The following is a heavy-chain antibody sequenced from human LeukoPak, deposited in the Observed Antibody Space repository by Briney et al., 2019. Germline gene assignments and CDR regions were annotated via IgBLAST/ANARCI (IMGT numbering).Heavy chain of an antibody. CDR2: SNPEDGEM. J-gene: IGHJ4*02. V-gene: IGHV1-24*01. CDR3: TTPYIFTGSFDY. D-gene: IGHD1-14*01. CDR1: GYSLTEFC. Sequence: GASVKVSCKVSGYSLTEFCIHWVRQAPGKGLEWMGGSNPEDGEMIYAQRFQGRVIMTEDTSTETAYMELSSPRFEDTAVYYCTTPYIFTGSFDYWGQGSLVTVSS.